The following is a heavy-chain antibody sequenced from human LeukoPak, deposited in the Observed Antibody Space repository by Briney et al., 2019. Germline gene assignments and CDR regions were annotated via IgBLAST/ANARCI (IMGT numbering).Heavy chain of an antibody. CDR1: GFTFSSYW. CDR2: IKQDGSEK. Sequence: GGSLRLSCAASGFTFSSYWMSWVRQAPGKGLEWVANIKQDGSEKYYVDSVKGRFTISRDNAKNSLYLQMNSLRAEDTAVYYCAGALSRDAFDIWGQGTMVTVSS. CDR3: AGALSRDAFDI. V-gene: IGHV3-7*01. D-gene: IGHD3-16*02. J-gene: IGHJ3*02.